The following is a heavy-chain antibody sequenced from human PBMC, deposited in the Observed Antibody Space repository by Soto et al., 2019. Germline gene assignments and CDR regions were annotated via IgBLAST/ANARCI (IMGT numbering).Heavy chain of an antibody. CDR2: IIPILGIA. J-gene: IGHJ6*03. CDR1: GGTFSSYT. Sequence: QVQLVQSGAEVKKPGSSVKVSCKASGGTFSSYTISWVRQAPGQELEWMGRIIPILGIANYAQKFQGRVTITADKSTSTAYMELSSLRSEDTAVYYCARSGYSESDYYYMDVWGKGTTVTVSS. CDR3: ARSGYSESDYYYMDV. V-gene: IGHV1-69*02. D-gene: IGHD5-12*01.